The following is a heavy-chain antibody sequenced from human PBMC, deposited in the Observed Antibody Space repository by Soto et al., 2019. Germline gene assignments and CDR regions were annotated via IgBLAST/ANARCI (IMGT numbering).Heavy chain of an antibody. V-gene: IGHV3-33*01. CDR2: IWYDGSNK. Sequence: QLGGSLRLSCAASGFTFSSYGMHWVRQAPGKGLEWVAVIWYDGSNKYYADSVKGRFTISRDNSKNTLYLQMNSLRAEDTAVYYCARESGHDYGVYYYYYGMDVWGQGTTVTVSS. D-gene: IGHD4-17*01. CDR3: ARESGHDYGVYYYYYGMDV. CDR1: GFTFSSYG. J-gene: IGHJ6*02.